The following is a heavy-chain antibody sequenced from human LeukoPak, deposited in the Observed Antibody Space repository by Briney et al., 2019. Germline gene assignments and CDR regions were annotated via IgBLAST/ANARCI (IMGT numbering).Heavy chain of an antibody. CDR3: ARVDYSSSRAPNWYFDL. Sequence: SETLSLTCSVSGYSISSGYYWGWIRQPPGKGLEWIGSIYQSGSTSYNSSLKSRVTISVDTSKNQFSLKLSSVTAADTAVYYCARVDYSSSRAPNWYFDLWGRGTLVTVSS. CDR1: GYSISSGYY. V-gene: IGHV4-38-2*02. J-gene: IGHJ2*01. CDR2: IYQSGST. D-gene: IGHD6-6*01.